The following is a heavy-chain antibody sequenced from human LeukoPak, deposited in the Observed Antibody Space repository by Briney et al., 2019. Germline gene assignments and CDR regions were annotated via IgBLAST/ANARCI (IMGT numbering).Heavy chain of an antibody. CDR2: INHSGST. V-gene: IGHV4-34*01. Sequence: SETLSLTCAVYGGSFSGYYWSWIRQPPGKGLEWIGEINHSGSTNYNPSLKSRVTISVDTSKNQFSLKLSSVTAADTAVYYCARGVPDYGDYESNWFDPWGQGTLVTVSS. CDR1: GGSFSGYY. J-gene: IGHJ5*02. CDR3: ARGVPDYGDYESNWFDP. D-gene: IGHD4-17*01.